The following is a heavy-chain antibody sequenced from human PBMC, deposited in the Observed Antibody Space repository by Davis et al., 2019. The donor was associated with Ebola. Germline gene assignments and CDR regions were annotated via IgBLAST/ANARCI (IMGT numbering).Heavy chain of an antibody. CDR1: GYTFTSYY. CDR2: LNPSGGST. D-gene: IGHD2-15*01. CDR3: AREVIVVVVAATRQPYYYYYGMDV. V-gene: IGHV1-46*01. Sequence: ASVKVSCKASGYTFTSYYMHWVRQAPGQGLEWMGILNPSGGSTSYAQKFQGRVTMTRDTSTSTVYMELSSLRSEDTAVYYCAREVIVVVVAATRQPYYYYYGMDVWGKGTTVTVSS. J-gene: IGHJ6*04.